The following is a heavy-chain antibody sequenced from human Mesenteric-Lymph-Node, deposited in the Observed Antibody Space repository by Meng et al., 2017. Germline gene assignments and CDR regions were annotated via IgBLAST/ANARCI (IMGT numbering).Heavy chain of an antibody. D-gene: IGHD3-10*01. CDR2: FNPSGRGSIA. CDR1: GYTFTDYY. J-gene: IGHJ4*02. V-gene: IGHV1-46*01. Sequence: ASVKVSCKASGYTFTDYYIHWVRQAPGHGLEWMGLFNPSGRGSIAIYAQEFQDRVTMTRETSTTTVYMQLSSLRSEDTAVYYCVRWGSGSTSGDSWGQGTLVTVSS. CDR3: VRWGSGSTSGDS.